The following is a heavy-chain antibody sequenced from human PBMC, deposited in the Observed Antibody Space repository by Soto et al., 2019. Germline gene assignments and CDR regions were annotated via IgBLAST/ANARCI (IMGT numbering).Heavy chain of an antibody. CDR3: ARGPRYYSYGMDV. V-gene: IGHV3-66*01. Sequence: EVQLVESGGGLVQPGRSLRLSRAASGFTVSSNYMSWVRQPPGRGLEWVAVIFSGGGTEYADSVKDRSTISRDKSKNTLWLQMNSLRAEDRAAYYCARGPRYYSYGMDVWGQGTTVIVSS. CDR2: IFSGGGT. CDR1: GFTVSSNY. J-gene: IGHJ6*02.